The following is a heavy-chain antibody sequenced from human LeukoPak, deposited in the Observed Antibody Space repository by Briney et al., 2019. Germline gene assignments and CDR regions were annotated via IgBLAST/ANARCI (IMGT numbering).Heavy chain of an antibody. CDR3: AARFRDGLDI. CDR2: ISGDGGST. J-gene: IGHJ3*02. Sequence: WGYLRRYCAASAFPVSSSWVHWVRQAPGKGLVGVSRISGDGGSTEYADSVKGRFAIARDNAKNTLYLQMNSLRAEDTAVYYCAARFRDGLDIWGQGTMVTVSS. CDR1: AFPVSSSW. V-gene: IGHV3-74*01.